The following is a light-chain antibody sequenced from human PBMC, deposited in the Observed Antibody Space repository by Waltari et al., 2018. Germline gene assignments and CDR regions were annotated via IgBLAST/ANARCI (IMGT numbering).Light chain of an antibody. Sequence: DIVMTQSPDSLAVSLGERATINCKSSQSVLYSSNNKNYLAWYQQKPGQPPKLLIYWASTRESGVPDRFSGSGYGTDFTLTISSLQAEDVAVYYCQQYYSTPDTFGPGTKVDIK. V-gene: IGKV4-1*01. CDR2: WAS. J-gene: IGKJ3*01. CDR3: QQYYSTPDT. CDR1: QSVLYSSNNKNY.